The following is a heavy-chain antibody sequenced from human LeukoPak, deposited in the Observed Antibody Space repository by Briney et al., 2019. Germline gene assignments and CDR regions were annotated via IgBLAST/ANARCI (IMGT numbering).Heavy chain of an antibody. V-gene: IGHV3-21*01. CDR3: ARDIYYYDSSGYYFPGGSDY. D-gene: IGHD3-22*01. CDR2: ISSTSTFI. CDR1: GFSFSFYS. Sequence: GGSLRLSCAASGFSFSFYSLNWVRQAPGKGLEWVSSISSTSTFIYYADSVKGRFIISRDNAKNSLYLQMNSLRAEDTAVYYCARDIYYYDSSGYYFPGGSDYWGQGTLVTVSS. J-gene: IGHJ4*02.